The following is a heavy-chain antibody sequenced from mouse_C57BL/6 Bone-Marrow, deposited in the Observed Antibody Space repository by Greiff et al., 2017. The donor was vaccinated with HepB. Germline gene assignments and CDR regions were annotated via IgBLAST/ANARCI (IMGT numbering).Heavy chain of an antibody. J-gene: IGHJ2*01. V-gene: IGHV14-4*01. Sequence: VHVKQSGAELVRPGASVKLSCTASGFNIKDDYMHWVKQRPEQGLEWIGWIDPENGDTEYASKFQGKATITADTSSNTAYLQLSSLTSEDTAVYYCTTSAYDYVDYWGQGTTLTVSS. CDR2: IDPENGDT. D-gene: IGHD2-4*01. CDR3: TTSAYDYVDY. CDR1: GFNIKDDY.